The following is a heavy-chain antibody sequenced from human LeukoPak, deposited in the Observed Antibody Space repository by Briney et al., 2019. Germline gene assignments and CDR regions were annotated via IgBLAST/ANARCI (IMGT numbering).Heavy chain of an antibody. CDR2: ISSSSSTI. V-gene: IGHV3-48*04. CDR1: GFTFSSYS. Sequence: GGSLRLSCAASGFTFSSYSMNWVRQAPGKGLEWVSYISSSSSTIYHADSVKGRFTITRDNAKNSLYLQMNSLRAEDTAVYYCARDPSMDVWGKGTTVTVSS. CDR3: ARDPSMDV. J-gene: IGHJ6*03.